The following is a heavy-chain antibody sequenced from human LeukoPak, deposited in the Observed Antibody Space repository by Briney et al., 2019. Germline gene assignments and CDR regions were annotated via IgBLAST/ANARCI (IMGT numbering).Heavy chain of an antibody. Sequence: GRSLRLSCAASGFTFSSYGMHWVRQAPGKGLEWVAVIWCDGSNKYYADSVKGRFTISRDNSKNTLYLQMNSLRAEDTAVYYCAKSTGGTFDYWGQGTLVTVSS. V-gene: IGHV3-33*06. J-gene: IGHJ4*02. CDR2: IWCDGSNK. D-gene: IGHD2-8*02. CDR1: GFTFSSYG. CDR3: AKSTGGTFDY.